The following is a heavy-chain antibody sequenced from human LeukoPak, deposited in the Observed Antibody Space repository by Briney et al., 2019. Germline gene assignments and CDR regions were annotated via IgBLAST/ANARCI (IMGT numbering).Heavy chain of an antibody. J-gene: IGHJ4*02. CDR2: MNPNSGNT. V-gene: IGHV1-8*01. CDR1: GYTFTSHD. D-gene: IGHD3-3*01. Sequence: ASVKVSCKASGYTFTSHDINWVRQATGQGLEWMGWMNPNSGNTGYAQKFQGRVTMTRNTSISTAYMELSSLRSEDTAVYYCARGRAIFGVAVYYFDYWGQGTLVTVSS. CDR3: ARGRAIFGVAVYYFDY.